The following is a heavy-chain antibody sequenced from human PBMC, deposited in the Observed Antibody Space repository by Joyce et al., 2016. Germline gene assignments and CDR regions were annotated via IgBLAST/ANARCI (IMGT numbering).Heavy chain of an antibody. D-gene: IGHD1-1*01. Sequence: EVQVVESGGGLVQPGGSLRLSCEASGFTFRYYWMGWLRQAPGKGLGWVATINEDGSQKSYVDSVKGRFAISRDNAKNSLFLQMNSLTVADTAVYYCARRLTLYNSRFDPWGQGTQVIVSS. CDR2: INEDGSQK. CDR1: GFTFRYYW. V-gene: IGHV3-7*01. CDR3: ARRLTLYNSRFDP. J-gene: IGHJ5*02.